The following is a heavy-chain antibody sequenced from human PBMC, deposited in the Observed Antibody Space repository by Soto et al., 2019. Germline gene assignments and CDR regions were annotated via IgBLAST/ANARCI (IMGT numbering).Heavy chain of an antibody. V-gene: IGHV3-30*18. Sequence: SLRHSYAASGFPFSIYGMHWVRQTPGKGLEWVALISYDGSTKFYADSVKGRFTISRDNSKSTLNLEMNSLSAEDTAVYFCSKDAKKYHYYNHGMDVWGQGTTVTVSS. CDR1: GFPFSIYG. CDR3: SKDAKKYHYYNHGMDV. CDR2: ISYDGSTK. D-gene: IGHD2-2*01. J-gene: IGHJ6*02.